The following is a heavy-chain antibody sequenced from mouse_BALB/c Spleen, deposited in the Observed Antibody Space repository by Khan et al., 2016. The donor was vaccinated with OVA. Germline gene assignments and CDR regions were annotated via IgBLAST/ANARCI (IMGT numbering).Heavy chain of an antibody. V-gene: IGHV1-4*01. J-gene: IGHJ3*01. D-gene: IGHD2-14*01. CDR3: VGDGADHRNGGGIAY. CDR2: INPSNGYT. CDR1: GYTFTSYT. Sequence: QVQLKQSGAELARPGASVKMSCKASGYTFTSYTIHWIKKRPGQGLEWIGYINPSNGYTNYNQKFKDKATLTTDKSSTTAYLQLSSLTSDDSAVCNRVGDGADHRNGGGIAYWGQGTLVTVSA.